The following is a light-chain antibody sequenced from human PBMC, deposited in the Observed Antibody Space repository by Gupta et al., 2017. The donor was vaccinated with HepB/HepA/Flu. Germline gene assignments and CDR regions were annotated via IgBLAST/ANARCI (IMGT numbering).Light chain of an antibody. CDR2: GHA. CDR1: SSNIGRND. J-gene: IGLJ2*01. V-gene: IGLV1-44*01. Sequence: QSVLTQPPSASETPGPRVTISCSGGSSNIGRNDVNWDQQLPVTAPKLLIYGHAQRPSGVPVRFSASKSGTSASLAISGLQAEDEAYYYCSAWDDNLNGRLFGGGTKLTVL. CDR3: SAWDDNLNGRL.